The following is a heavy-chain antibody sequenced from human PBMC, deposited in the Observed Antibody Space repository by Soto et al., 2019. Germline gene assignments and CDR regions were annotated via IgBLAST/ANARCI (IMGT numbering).Heavy chain of an antibody. CDR3: ARDSAVAAGGIFDY. D-gene: IGHD6-19*01. Sequence: QVQLVESGGGVVQPGRSLRLSCAASGFTFSSYGMHWVRQAPGKGREWVAVISYDGSNKYYADSVKGRFTISRDNYKNTLYLQMDSLRAEDTAVYYCARDSAVAAGGIFDYWGQGTLVTVSS. J-gene: IGHJ4*02. CDR1: GFTFSSYG. CDR2: ISYDGSNK. V-gene: IGHV3-30*03.